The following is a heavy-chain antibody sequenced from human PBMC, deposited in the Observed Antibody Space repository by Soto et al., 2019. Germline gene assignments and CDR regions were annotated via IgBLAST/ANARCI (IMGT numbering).Heavy chain of an antibody. CDR3: ARDAHYDYGDPYPVGFAY. Sequence: QVQLVESGGGVVQPGRSLRLSCAASGFTFSSYGMHWVRQAPGKGLEWVAVIWYDGSNKYYADSVKGRFTISRDNSKNTLYLQMNSLRAEDTAVYYCARDAHYDYGDPYPVGFAYWGQGTLVTVSS. J-gene: IGHJ4*02. D-gene: IGHD4-17*01. V-gene: IGHV3-33*01. CDR2: IWYDGSNK. CDR1: GFTFSSYG.